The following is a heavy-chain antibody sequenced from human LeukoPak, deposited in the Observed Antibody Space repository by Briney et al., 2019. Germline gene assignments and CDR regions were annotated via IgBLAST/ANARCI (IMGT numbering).Heavy chain of an antibody. Sequence: ASVKVSCKASGYTFTSYDINWVRQAPGQGLEWMGWMNPNSGDTGYPQKFQGRVTMTRDTSISTAYMELSRLRSDDTAVYYCARDSSGYYYDYWGQGTLVTVSS. CDR1: GYTFTSYD. CDR2: MNPNSGDT. V-gene: IGHV1-8*01. D-gene: IGHD3-22*01. CDR3: ARDSSGYYYDY. J-gene: IGHJ4*02.